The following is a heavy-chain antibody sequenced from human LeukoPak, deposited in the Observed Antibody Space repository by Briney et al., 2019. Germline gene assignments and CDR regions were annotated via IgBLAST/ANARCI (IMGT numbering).Heavy chain of an antibody. CDR2: IYYSGST. Sequence: SETLSLTCTVSGGSISSYYWSWIRQPPGKGLEWIGYIYYSGSTNYNPSLKSRVTISVDTSKNQFSLKLSSVTAADTAVYYRARQIRRGQVFDYWGQGTLVTVSS. CDR1: GGSISSYY. J-gene: IGHJ4*02. CDR3: ARQIRRGQVFDY. V-gene: IGHV4-59*01.